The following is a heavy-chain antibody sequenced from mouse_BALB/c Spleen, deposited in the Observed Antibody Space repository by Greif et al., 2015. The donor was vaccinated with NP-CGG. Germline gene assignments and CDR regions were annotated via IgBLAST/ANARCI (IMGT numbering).Heavy chain of an antibody. CDR2: INPSTGYT. V-gene: IGHV1-7*01. CDR3: ASSYYYGSSYYAMDY. J-gene: IGHJ4*01. CDR1: GYTFTSYW. Sequence: QVQLQQSGAELAKPGASVKMSCKASGYTFTSYWMHWVKQGPGQGLEWIGYINPSTGYTEYNQKLKDKATLTADKSSSTAYMQLSSLTSEDSAVYYCASSYYYGSSYYAMDYWGQGTSVTVSS. D-gene: IGHD1-1*01.